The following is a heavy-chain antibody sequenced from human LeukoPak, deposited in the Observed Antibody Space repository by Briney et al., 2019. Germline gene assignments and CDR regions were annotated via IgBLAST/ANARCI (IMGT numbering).Heavy chain of an antibody. J-gene: IGHJ5*02. D-gene: IGHD2-2*01. CDR1: GYTFTSYG. CDR2: ISAYNGNT. CDR3: ARQYCSSTSCSENWFDP. V-gene: IGHV1-18*01. Sequence: ASVKVSCKASGYTFTSYGISWVRQAPGQGLEWMGWISAYNGNTNYAQKLQGRVTMTTDTSTSTAYMELRSLRSDDTAVYYCARQYCSSTSCSENWFDPWGQGTLVTVSS.